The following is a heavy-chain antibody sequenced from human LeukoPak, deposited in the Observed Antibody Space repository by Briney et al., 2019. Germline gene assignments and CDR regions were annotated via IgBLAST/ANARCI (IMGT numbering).Heavy chain of an antibody. V-gene: IGHV1-8*01. CDR3: ARVANYYYMDV. J-gene: IGHJ6*03. CDR1: GYTFTSYD. Sequence: GASAKVSCKASGYTFTSYDINWVRQATGQGREWMGWMNPNSGNTRYAQKFQGRVTMTRNTSISTAYMELSSLRSEDTAVYYCARVANYYYMDVWGKGTTVTISS. CDR2: MNPNSGNT.